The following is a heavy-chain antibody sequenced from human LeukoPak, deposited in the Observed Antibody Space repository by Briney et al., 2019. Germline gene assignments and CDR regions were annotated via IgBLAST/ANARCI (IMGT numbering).Heavy chain of an antibody. CDR3: ARERGSGSYHPFDP. CDR1: GFSFSSYW. V-gene: IGHV3-7*01. J-gene: IGHJ5*02. Sequence: GGSLRLSCTASGFSFSSYWMSWVRQAPGKGLEWVANIKQDGTEKYYVDSVKGRFTISRDNAKNSLYLQMNSLRAEDTAVYYCARERGSGSYHPFDPWGRGTLATVSS. D-gene: IGHD3-10*01. CDR2: IKQDGTEK.